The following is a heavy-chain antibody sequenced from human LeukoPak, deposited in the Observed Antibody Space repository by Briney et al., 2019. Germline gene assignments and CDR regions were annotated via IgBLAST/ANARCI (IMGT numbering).Heavy chain of an antibody. CDR2: INHSGST. CDR3: RMNRRSIAAAGTGDY. J-gene: IGHJ4*02. V-gene: IGHV4-34*01. CDR1: GGSFSGYY. Sequence: SETLSLTCAVYGGSFSGYYWSWIRQPPGKGLELIGEINHSGSTNYHPSLKSRVTITVDTYKTQFSLKLSSVTAADTAVYYCRMNRRSIAAAGTGDYWGQGTLVTVSS. D-gene: IGHD6-13*01.